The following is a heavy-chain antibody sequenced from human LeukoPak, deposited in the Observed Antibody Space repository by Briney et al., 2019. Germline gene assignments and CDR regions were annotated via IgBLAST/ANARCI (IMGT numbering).Heavy chain of an antibody. CDR1: GGSVSSDSYY. Sequence: SETLSLTCAVSGGSVSSDSYYWTWIRQPPGKGLEWIGYISYSGSTNYNPSLKSRVTIAVDTSKNQFSLNLSSVNGADTAVYYCARRGSGGRSFDVWGQGTMVTVSS. CDR3: ARRGSGGRSFDV. D-gene: IGHD2-15*01. J-gene: IGHJ3*01. CDR2: ISYSGST. V-gene: IGHV4-61*01.